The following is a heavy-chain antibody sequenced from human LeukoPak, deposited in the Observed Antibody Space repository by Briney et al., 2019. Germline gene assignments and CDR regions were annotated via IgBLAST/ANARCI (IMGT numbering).Heavy chain of an antibody. Sequence: PGGSLRLSCAASGFTVSSNYMSWVRQAPGKGLEWVSVIYSGGSTYYADSVKGRFTISRDNSKNTLYLQMNSLRAEDTAVYYCARVGGWLGSGTKGDYCGQGTLVTVSS. J-gene: IGHJ4*02. D-gene: IGHD3-10*01. V-gene: IGHV3-53*01. CDR1: GFTVSSNY. CDR3: ARVGGWLGSGTKGDY. CDR2: IYSGGST.